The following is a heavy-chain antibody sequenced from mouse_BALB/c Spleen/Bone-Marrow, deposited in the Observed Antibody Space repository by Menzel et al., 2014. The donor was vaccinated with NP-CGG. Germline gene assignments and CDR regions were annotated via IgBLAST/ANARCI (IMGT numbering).Heavy chain of an antibody. Sequence: VQLQQSGAELVRPGASVKLSCKASGYTFTGYWMNWVKQRPGQGLEWIGMIDPSDSETYYNEMFKDKATLTVDKSSSTVYMQFSGLTSEDSAVYYCVRKYGKGGDYWGQGTTLTVSS. D-gene: IGHD2-10*02. CDR3: VRKYGKGGDY. J-gene: IGHJ2*01. V-gene: IGHV1-61*01. CDR1: GYTFTGYW. CDR2: IDPSDSET.